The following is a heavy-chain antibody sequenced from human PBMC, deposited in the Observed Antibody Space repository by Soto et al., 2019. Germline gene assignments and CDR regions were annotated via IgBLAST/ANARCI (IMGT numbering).Heavy chain of an antibody. D-gene: IGHD3-3*01. Sequence: SETLSLTCTVSGGSISSYYWTWIRQPPGKGLEWIGYIYYSGSTNHNPSLKSRVTISVDTSKNQFSLKLSSVTAADTAVYYCARVNDFWTGYYSTNWFDPWGREPWSPSPQ. CDR1: GGSISSYY. J-gene: IGHJ5*02. V-gene: IGHV4-59*01. CDR2: IYYSGST. CDR3: ARVNDFWTGYYSTNWFDP.